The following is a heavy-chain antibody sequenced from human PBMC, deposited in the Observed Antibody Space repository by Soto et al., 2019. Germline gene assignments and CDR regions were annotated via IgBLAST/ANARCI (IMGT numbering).Heavy chain of an antibody. CDR1: GFTFSNYA. Sequence: PGGSLRLSCASSGFTFSNYAVTLVRQAPGKGLEWVSTISGSGGSTYYADSVKGRFTISRDNSKNTLYLQMNSLRAEDTAVYYCAKDRGNNYYYGSGSNFDYWGQGTLVTVSS. V-gene: IGHV3-23*01. J-gene: IGHJ4*02. CDR3: AKDRGNNYYYGSGSNFDY. D-gene: IGHD3-10*01. CDR2: ISGSGGST.